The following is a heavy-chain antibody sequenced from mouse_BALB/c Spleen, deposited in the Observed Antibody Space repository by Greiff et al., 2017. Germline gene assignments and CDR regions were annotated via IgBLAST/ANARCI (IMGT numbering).Heavy chain of an antibody. CDR3: ARRGITNAMDY. CDR2: ISTYYGNT. D-gene: IGHD2-4*01. V-gene: IGHV1-67*01. J-gene: IGHJ4*01. Sequence: QVQLKQSGPELVRPGVSVKISCKGSGYTFTDYAMHWVKQSHAKSLEWIGVISTYYGNTNYNQKFKGKATMTVDKSSSTAYMELARLTSEDSAIYYCARRGITNAMDYWGQGTSVTVSS. CDR1: GYTFTDYA.